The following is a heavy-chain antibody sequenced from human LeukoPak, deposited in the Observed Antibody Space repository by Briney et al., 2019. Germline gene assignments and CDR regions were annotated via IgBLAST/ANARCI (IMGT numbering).Heavy chain of an antibody. Sequence: GASVKVSCKASGYTFSSYGFNWVRQAPGQGLEWMGWISAYNGDTNYAQKFQGRVTMTTDTSTSTAYMELRSLRSDDTAVYYCARDMVRGVDYWGQGTLVIVSS. CDR3: ARDMVRGVDY. J-gene: IGHJ4*02. D-gene: IGHD3-10*01. CDR2: ISAYNGDT. V-gene: IGHV1-18*04. CDR1: GYTFSSYG.